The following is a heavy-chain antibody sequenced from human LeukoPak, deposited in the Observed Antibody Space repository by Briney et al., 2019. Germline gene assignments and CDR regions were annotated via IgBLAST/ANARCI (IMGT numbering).Heavy chain of an antibody. CDR1: GFTFSSYA. Sequence: PGGSLRLSCAASGFTFSSYAMHWVRQAPGKGLEWVAVISYDGSNKYYADSVKGRFTISRDNSKNTLYLQMNSLRAEDTAVYYCARTYCSSTSCYNDYYYGMDVWGQGTTVTVSS. D-gene: IGHD2-2*02. CDR3: ARTYCSSTSCYNDYYYGMDV. CDR2: ISYDGSNK. V-gene: IGHV3-30-3*01. J-gene: IGHJ6*02.